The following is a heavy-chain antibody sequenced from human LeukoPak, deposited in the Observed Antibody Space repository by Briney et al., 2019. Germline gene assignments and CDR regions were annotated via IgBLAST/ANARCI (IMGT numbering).Heavy chain of an antibody. CDR2: ISSSSSYI. J-gene: IGHJ4*02. CDR3: ARDWYHAIDY. D-gene: IGHD2-2*01. V-gene: IGHV3-21*01. Sequence: GGSLRLSCAASGFTFSTYSMNWVRQAPGKGLEWVSFISSSSSYIYYADSVKGRFTISRDNAKNTLYLEMNSLRVEDTAVYYCARDWYHAIDYWGQGTLVTVSS. CDR1: GFTFSTYS.